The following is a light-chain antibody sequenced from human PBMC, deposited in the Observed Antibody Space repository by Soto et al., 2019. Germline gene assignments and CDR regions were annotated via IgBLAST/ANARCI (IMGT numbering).Light chain of an antibody. CDR3: QQYGSSPRT. V-gene: IGKV3-20*01. J-gene: IGKJ2*01. CDR2: GAS. CDR1: QSVSSSY. Sequence: EIVLTQSPGPLSLSPGERATLSCRASQSVSSSYLAWYQQKPGQAPRLLIYGASSRATGIPDRFSGSGSGTDFTLTISRLEPEDFAVHYCQQYGSSPRTFGQGTKLEIK.